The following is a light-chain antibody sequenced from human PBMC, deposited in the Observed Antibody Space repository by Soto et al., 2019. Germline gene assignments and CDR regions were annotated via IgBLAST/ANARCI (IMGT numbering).Light chain of an antibody. Sequence: EIVLTQSPVILSVSPGESATLSCRASRSVTRNLAWYQQIPGQAPRLLVYHASVRATGIPARFSGSGSGTEFSLTISNLQSEDFAVYFCQQYNDWPPITLGQGTRLEIK. CDR1: RSVTRN. CDR2: HAS. J-gene: IGKJ5*01. V-gene: IGKV3-15*01. CDR3: QQYNDWPPIT.